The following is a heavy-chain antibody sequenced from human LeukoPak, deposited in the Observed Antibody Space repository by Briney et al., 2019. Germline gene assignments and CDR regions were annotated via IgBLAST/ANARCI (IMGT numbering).Heavy chain of an antibody. V-gene: IGHV1-2*06. Sequence: ASVKVSCKASGYTFTGYYISWVRQAPGQGLEWMGRINANSGGTNYAQKVKGRVTMTSDTSSPTAYMELSRLRSDDTAVYYCARDFDYYDCSGPGRDYWGQGTLVTVSS. CDR1: GYTFTGYY. J-gene: IGHJ4*02. CDR2: INANSGGT. D-gene: IGHD3-22*01. CDR3: ARDFDYYDCSGPGRDY.